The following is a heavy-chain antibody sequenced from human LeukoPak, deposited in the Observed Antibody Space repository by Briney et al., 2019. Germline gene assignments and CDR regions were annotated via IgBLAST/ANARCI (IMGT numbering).Heavy chain of an antibody. J-gene: IGHJ4*02. CDR3: ARQTVSYYFDY. V-gene: IGHV4-39*01. Sequence: KPSETLSLTCTVSGGSISSSGYYWGWIRQPPGKGLEWIGSIYYSGSTYYSLSLRSRVTMSVDTSKNQFSLKLSSVTAADTAVYYCARQTVSYYFDYWGQGTLVTVSS. CDR1: GGSISSSGYY. CDR2: IYYSGST.